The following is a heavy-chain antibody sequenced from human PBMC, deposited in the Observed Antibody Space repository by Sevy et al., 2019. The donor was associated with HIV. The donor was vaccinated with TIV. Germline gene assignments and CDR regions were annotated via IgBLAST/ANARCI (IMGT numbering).Heavy chain of an antibody. D-gene: IGHD3-3*01. Sequence: SQTLTLTCTISGDSVSSSSVAWNWIRQSPSRGLEWLGRTYYRSKWYNDYALSVKNRIIISPDTSKNQLSLQLNSVTPEDTAVYYCARAITIFGLTIMLDPWGLGTLVTVSS. CDR1: GDSVSSSSVA. CDR2: TYYRSKWYN. J-gene: IGHJ5*02. CDR3: ARAITIFGLTIMLDP. V-gene: IGHV6-1*01.